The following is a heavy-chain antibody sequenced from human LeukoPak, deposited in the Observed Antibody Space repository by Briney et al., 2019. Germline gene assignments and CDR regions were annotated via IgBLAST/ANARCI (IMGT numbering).Heavy chain of an antibody. V-gene: IGHV4-59*01. D-gene: IGHD3-22*01. J-gene: IGHJ4*02. CDR2: IYDSGST. CDR1: GGSISSYY. Sequence: SETLSLTCTVSGGSISSYYWSWIRQPPGKGLEWIGYIYDSGSTNYNPSLKSRVTISVDTSKNQCSLKLSSVTAADTAVYYCARQSISGSSLSYFDYWGQGTLVNVSS. CDR3: ARQSISGSSLSYFDY.